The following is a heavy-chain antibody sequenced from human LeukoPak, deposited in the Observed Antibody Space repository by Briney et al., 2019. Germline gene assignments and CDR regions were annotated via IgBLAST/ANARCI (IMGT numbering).Heavy chain of an antibody. D-gene: IGHD2-2*02. CDR2: ISSSGVYT. J-gene: IGHJ5*02. V-gene: IGHV3-21*01. Sequence: GGSLRLSCAASGFTFHYYGMNWVRQARGKGLEWVSSISSSGVYTYYADSVKGRFTISRDNAENSLYLQMDSLSAEDTGLYYCARGREPYTNTDWFDPWGQGTLVTVSS. CDR3: ARGREPYTNTDWFDP. CDR1: GFTFHYYG.